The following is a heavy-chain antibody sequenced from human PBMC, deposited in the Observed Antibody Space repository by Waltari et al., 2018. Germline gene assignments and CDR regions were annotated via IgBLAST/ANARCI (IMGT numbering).Heavy chain of an antibody. CDR3: ARQAGGDQNWFDP. V-gene: IGHV4-39*01. CDR1: GGSISSGDYY. D-gene: IGHD2-21*02. Sequence: QVQLQESGPGLVKPSQTLSLTCTVSGGSISSGDYYWSWIRQPPGKGLEWIGSIYYSGSTYYNPSLKSRVTISVDTSKNQFSLKLSSVTAADTAVYYCARQAGGDQNWFDPWGQGTLVTVSS. J-gene: IGHJ5*02. CDR2: IYYSGST.